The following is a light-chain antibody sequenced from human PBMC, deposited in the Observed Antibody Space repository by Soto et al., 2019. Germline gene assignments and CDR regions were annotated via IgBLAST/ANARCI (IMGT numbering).Light chain of an antibody. CDR2: DAS. Sequence: DIQMTQSPSTLSASVGDRVTITCRASQSISHWLAWYQQKPGKAPKLLIFDASNLESGVPSRFSGSGSGAEFTLTIRSLQPDDFATYYCLQYHTYRTFGQGTKV. V-gene: IGKV1-5*01. CDR3: LQYHTYRT. CDR1: QSISHW. J-gene: IGKJ1*01.